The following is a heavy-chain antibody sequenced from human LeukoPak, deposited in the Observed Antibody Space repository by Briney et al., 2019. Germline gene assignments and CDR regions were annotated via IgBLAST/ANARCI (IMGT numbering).Heavy chain of an antibody. V-gene: IGHV3-30*18. CDR3: AKGGLRIDAFDI. J-gene: IGHJ3*02. D-gene: IGHD4-17*01. CDR2: ISYDGSNK. Sequence: GGSLRLSCAASGFNFSGYGMHWVRQAPGKGLEGVAVISYDGSNKYYADSVKGRFTISRDNSKNTLYLQMNSLRAEDTAVYYCAKGGLRIDAFDIWGQGTMVTVSS. CDR1: GFNFSGYG.